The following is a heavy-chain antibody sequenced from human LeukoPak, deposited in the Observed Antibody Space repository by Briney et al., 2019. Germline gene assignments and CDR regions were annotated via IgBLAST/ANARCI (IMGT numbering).Heavy chain of an antibody. CDR3: ARERGYSSSSDEFDY. D-gene: IGHD6-6*01. Sequence: ASVKVSCKASGGTFSSYAISWVRQAPGQGLEWMGGIIPIFGTANYAQKFRGRVTITADESTSTAYMELSSLRSEDTAVYYCARERGYSSSSDEFDYWGQGTLVTVSS. J-gene: IGHJ4*02. CDR2: IIPIFGTA. V-gene: IGHV1-69*13. CDR1: GGTFSSYA.